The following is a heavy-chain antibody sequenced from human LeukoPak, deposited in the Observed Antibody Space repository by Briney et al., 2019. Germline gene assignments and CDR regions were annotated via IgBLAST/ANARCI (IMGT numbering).Heavy chain of an antibody. V-gene: IGHV3-30*02. D-gene: IGHD6-13*01. CDR1: GFTFSSYG. CDR2: IQYDGKKI. Sequence: GGSLRLSCAASGFTFSSYGMHWVRQAPGRGLEWLGTIQYDGKKIFDAESVRGRFTISRDNSKDTLYLQMSSLTMEDTAKYYCVKDRSYSSSWPEYWGQGTLVIVSS. J-gene: IGHJ4*02. CDR3: VKDRSYSSSWPEY.